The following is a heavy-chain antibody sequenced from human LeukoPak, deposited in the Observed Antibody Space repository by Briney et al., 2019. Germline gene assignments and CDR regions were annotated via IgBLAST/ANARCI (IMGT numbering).Heavy chain of an antibody. CDR3: ARGVAIRDAYNWDQMDY. CDR2: INPSGGSG. V-gene: IGHV1-46*01. J-gene: IGHJ4*02. Sequence: ASVKVSCKASGYTFTSYYIHWVRQAPGQGLEWMGIINPSGGSGTYAQKFLGRVTMTRDTSTSTVYMELSSLRSEDTAVYYCARGVAIRDAYNWDQMDYWGQGTLVTVSS. D-gene: IGHD5-24*01. CDR1: GYTFTSYY.